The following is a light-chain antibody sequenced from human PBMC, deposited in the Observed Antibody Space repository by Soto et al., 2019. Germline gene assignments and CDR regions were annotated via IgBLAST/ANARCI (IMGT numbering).Light chain of an antibody. CDR3: HQYGSSPLT. CDR1: QSVTSSY. CDR2: GAS. J-gene: IGKJ4*01. V-gene: IGKV3-20*01. Sequence: EIVLTQSPGTLSLSPGERATLSCRASQSVTSSYLAWYQQKPGQAPRLLIYGASSSATGIPDRFSGSGSGTDFTLTISRLEPEYFAVYYFHQYGSSPLTFGGGTKVEIK.